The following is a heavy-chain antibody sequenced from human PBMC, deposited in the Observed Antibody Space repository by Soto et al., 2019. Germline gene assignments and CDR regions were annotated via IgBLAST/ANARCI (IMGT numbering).Heavy chain of an antibody. CDR3: ARRYGSAIDY. CDR2: IYYSGST. V-gene: IGHV4-59*08. CDR1: GVSISSYY. Sequence: SETLSLTCTVSGVSISSYYWSWIRQPPGKGLEWIGYIYYSGSTNCNPSLKSRVTISVDTSKNQFSLKLSSVTAADTAVYYCARRYGSAIDYWGQGTLVTVS. D-gene: IGHD1-26*01. J-gene: IGHJ4*02.